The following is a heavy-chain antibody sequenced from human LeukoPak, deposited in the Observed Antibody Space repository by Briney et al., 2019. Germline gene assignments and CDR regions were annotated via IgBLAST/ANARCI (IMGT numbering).Heavy chain of an antibody. J-gene: IGHJ4*02. D-gene: IGHD3-16*02. V-gene: IGHV4-59*08. CDR3: ASMITFGGVIVGDY. CDR1: GGSISSYY. Sequence: SETLSLTCTVSGGSISSYYWSWIRQPPGKGLEWIGYIYYSGSTNYNPSLKSRVTISVDTSKNQFSLKLSSVTAADTAVYYCASMITFGGVIVGDYWGQGTLVTVSS. CDR2: IYYSGST.